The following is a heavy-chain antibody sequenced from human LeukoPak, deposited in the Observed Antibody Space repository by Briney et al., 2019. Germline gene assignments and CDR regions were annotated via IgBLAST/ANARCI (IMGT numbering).Heavy chain of an antibody. CDR3: AREMIGLGELTGGERHQRFDP. Sequence: SETLSLTCTVSGGSISSYYWSWIRQPPGKGLEGIGYIYYSGSTNYNPSLKRRLTISVDTSKHQLSLKLSSVTAADTAVYYCAREMIGLGELTGGERHQRFDPWGQGTLVTVSS. CDR1: GGSISSYY. V-gene: IGHV4-59*01. CDR2: IYYSGST. J-gene: IGHJ5*02. D-gene: IGHD3-10*01.